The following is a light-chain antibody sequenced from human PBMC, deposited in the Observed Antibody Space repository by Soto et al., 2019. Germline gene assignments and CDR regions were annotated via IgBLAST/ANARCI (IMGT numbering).Light chain of an antibody. CDR2: DAS. Sequence: QMTQSPSSLSASVGDRVTITCQASQDISKNLNWYQQKPGKAPKLLIYDASSLQTGVTSRFSGSGSATDFTLTISSLQPEDIATYYCEQYDNRLPITFGQGTRLEIK. CDR3: EQYDNRLPIT. CDR1: QDISKN. J-gene: IGKJ5*01. V-gene: IGKV1-33*01.